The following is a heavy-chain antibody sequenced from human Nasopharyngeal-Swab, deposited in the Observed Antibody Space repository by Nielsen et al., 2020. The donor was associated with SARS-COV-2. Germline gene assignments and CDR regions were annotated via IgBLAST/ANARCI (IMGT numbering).Heavy chain of an antibody. CDR2: IIPIFAAP. D-gene: IGHD3-3*01. CDR3: ARDWTPRYHDWSGDYHCDH. V-gene: IGHV1-69*13. J-gene: IGHJ4*02. CDR1: GGFFSHNP. Sequence: SVKVSCKTSGGFFSHNPISWVRQAPGQGLEWVGAIIPIFAAPTYAQKFQGRVTISADENQNAAYLELSSLTFEDTAIYYCARDWTPRYHDWSGDYHCDHWGQGTLVTVSP.